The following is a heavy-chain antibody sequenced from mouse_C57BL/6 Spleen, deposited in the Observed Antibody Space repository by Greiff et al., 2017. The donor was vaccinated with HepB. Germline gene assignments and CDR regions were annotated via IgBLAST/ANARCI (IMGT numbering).Heavy chain of an antibody. V-gene: IGHV10-3*01. Sequence: DVHLVESGGGLVQPTGSLKLSCAASGFTFNTYAMHWVRQAPGKGLEWVARIRSKSSNYATYSADSVKDRFTISRDDSQRMLYLQRNNLKTEDTAMDYCVRDVGNDVTLAWVAYWGQGTLVTVSA. CDR2: IRSKSSNYAT. J-gene: IGHJ3*01. CDR1: GFTFNTYA. D-gene: IGHD2-2*01. CDR3: VRDVGNDVTLAWVAY.